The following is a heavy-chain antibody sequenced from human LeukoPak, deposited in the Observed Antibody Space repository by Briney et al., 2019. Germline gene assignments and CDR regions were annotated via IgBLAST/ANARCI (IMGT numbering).Heavy chain of an antibody. CDR1: GGSFSGYY. V-gene: IGHV4-34*01. J-gene: IGHJ4*02. Sequence: SETLSLTCAVYGGSFSGYYWSWIRQPPGKGLEWIGEINHSGSTNYNPSLKSRVTILVDTSKNQFSLKLSSVTAADTAVYYCARAIFGAFDYWGQGTLVTVSS. CDR3: ARAIFGAFDY. CDR2: INHSGST. D-gene: IGHD3-3*01.